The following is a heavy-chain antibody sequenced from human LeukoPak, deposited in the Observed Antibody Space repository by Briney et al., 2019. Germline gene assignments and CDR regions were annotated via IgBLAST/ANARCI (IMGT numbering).Heavy chain of an antibody. D-gene: IGHD1-20*01. CDR2: INPNSGGT. CDR3: ARVYNWNYHYMDV. Sequence: ASVKVSCKASGYTFTGYYMHWVRQAPGQGLEWMGWINPNSGGTNYAQKFQGRVTMTRDTSISTAYMELSRLRSDDTAVYYCARVYNWNYHYMDVWGKGTTVTVS. CDR1: GYTFTGYY. J-gene: IGHJ6*03. V-gene: IGHV1-2*02.